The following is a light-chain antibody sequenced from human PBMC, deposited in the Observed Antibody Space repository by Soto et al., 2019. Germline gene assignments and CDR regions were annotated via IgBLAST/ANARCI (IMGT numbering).Light chain of an antibody. Sequence: QSVLTQPPSVSGAPGQRVTISCTGSSSNIGAAYDVNWYQQLPGTAPKLLMYGNSNRPSGVPDRFSGSKSGTSASLAITGLQAEDEADYYCQSYDSSLNVVFGGGTKLTVL. CDR2: GNS. J-gene: IGLJ2*01. CDR3: QSYDSSLNVV. V-gene: IGLV1-40*01. CDR1: SSNIGAAYD.